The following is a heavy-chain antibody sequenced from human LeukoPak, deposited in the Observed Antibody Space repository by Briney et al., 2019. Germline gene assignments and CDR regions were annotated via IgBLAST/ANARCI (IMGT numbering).Heavy chain of an antibody. D-gene: IGHD5-24*01. Sequence: SETLSLTCAVYGGSFSGYYWSWLRQPPGKGLEWIGEINHSGSTNYNPSLKSRVTISVDTSKNQFSLKLSSVTAADTAVYYCARGRDGYNFGSGFYYFDYWGQGTLVTVSS. V-gene: IGHV4-34*01. CDR3: ARGRDGYNFGSGFYYFDY. CDR1: GGSFSGYY. J-gene: IGHJ4*02. CDR2: INHSGST.